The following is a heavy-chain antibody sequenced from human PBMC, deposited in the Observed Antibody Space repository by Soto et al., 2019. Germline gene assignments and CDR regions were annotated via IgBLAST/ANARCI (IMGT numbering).Heavy chain of an antibody. V-gene: IGHV3-9*01. CDR1: GFTFDDYA. CDR3: ATGIAVAGTGTWGAFDI. J-gene: IGHJ3*02. CDR2: ISWNSGSI. D-gene: IGHD6-19*01. Sequence: EVQLVESGGGLVQPGRSVRLSCAASGFTFDDYAMHWVRQAPGKGLEWVSGISWNSGSIGYADSVKGRFTISRDNAKNSLYLQMNSLRAEDTALYYCATGIAVAGTGTWGAFDIWGQGTMVTVSS.